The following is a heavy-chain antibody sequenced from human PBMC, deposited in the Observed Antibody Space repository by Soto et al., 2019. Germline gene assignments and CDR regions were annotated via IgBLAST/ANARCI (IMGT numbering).Heavy chain of an antibody. Sequence: ASVKVSCKASGYTFTNYAVNWLRQAPGQRLEWMGWITPGNGNTKYSQKFQGRVTITRDTSATTVYMELSSLRSEDTAMYYCARVPTSGFDYWGREPWSPSPQ. CDR1: GYTFTNYA. CDR3: ARVPTSGFDY. D-gene: IGHD3-10*01. V-gene: IGHV1-3*01. CDR2: ITPGNGNT. J-gene: IGHJ4*02.